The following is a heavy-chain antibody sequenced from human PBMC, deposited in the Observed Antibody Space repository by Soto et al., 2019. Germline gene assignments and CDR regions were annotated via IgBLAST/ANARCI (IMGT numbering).Heavy chain of an antibody. D-gene: IGHD3-16*01. Sequence: SETLSLTCTVSGGSVSSSSYYWGWVRQPPGKGLEWIGSVYYSGSSYYNPSLESRVTISVDKSKNQFSLKLMSLSAADTAVYYCGGLGGLATISCYFDYWGQVALVTV. J-gene: IGHJ4*02. V-gene: IGHV4-39*01. CDR3: GGLGGLATISCYFDY. CDR2: VYYSGSS. CDR1: GGSVSSSSYY.